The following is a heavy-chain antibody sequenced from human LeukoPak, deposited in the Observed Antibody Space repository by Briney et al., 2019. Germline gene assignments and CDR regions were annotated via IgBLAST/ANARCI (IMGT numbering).Heavy chain of an antibody. CDR2: DGTNK. V-gene: IGHV3-33*01. CDR1: GFTFSSYG. J-gene: IGHJ5*02. Sequence: GGSLRLSCAASGFTFSSYGMHWVRQAPGKGLEWVAYDGTNKYYADSVKGRFTISRDNAKNSLYLQMNSLRAEDTAVYYCARDLERWWFDPWGQGTLVTVSS. D-gene: IGHD2-15*01. CDR3: ARDLERWWFDP.